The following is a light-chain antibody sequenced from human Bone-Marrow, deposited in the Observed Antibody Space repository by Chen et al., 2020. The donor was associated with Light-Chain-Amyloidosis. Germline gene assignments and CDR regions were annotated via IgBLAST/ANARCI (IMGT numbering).Light chain of an antibody. Sequence: QSVLTQPPSASGTPGQRVTISCTGKSSNIGAGYDVHWYQQLPGAAPKLLIYGNGNRPSGVPERFSGFKSGTSAFLAISGLRSEDEADYYCAAWDGSLSGYVFGTGTKVIVL. J-gene: IGLJ1*01. CDR1: SSNIGAGYD. CDR3: AAWDGSLSGYV. V-gene: IGLV1-40*01. CDR2: GNG.